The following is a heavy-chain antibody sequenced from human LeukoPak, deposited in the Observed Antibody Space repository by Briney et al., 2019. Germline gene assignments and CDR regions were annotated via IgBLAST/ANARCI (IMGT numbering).Heavy chain of an antibody. D-gene: IGHD6-6*01. Sequence: GGSLRLSCAASGFTFSSYAMSWVRQAPGKGPEWVSAISGSGGSTYYADSVKGRFTISRDNSKNTLYLQMNSLRAEDTAVYYCAKSTIAALGTHPINYWGQGTLVTVSS. CDR2: ISGSGGST. CDR3: AKSTIAALGTHPINY. V-gene: IGHV3-23*01. J-gene: IGHJ4*02. CDR1: GFTFSSYA.